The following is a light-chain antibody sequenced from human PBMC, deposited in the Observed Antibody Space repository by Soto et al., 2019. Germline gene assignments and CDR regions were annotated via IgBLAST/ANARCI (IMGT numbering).Light chain of an antibody. V-gene: IGKV3D-15*01. Sequence: EIVMTQSPATLSLSPGERATLSCRASQSVSSNLAWYQQKPGQAPRLLIYGASTRATGIPDRFSGSGSGTEFTLTISRLQSEDFAVYYCQQSSSSPHTFGQGTRLDIK. CDR2: GAS. CDR1: QSVSSN. J-gene: IGKJ5*01. CDR3: QQSSSSPHT.